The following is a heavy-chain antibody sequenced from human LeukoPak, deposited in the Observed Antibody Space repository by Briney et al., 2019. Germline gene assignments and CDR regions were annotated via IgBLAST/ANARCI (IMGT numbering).Heavy chain of an antibody. CDR1: GGTFSSYA. D-gene: IGHD3-3*01. CDR2: IIPIFGTA. J-gene: IGHJ6*03. Sequence: SVKVSCKASGGTFSSYAISWVRQAPGQGLEWMGGIIPIFGTANYAQKFQGRVTITTDESTSTAYMELSSLRSEDTAVYYCARDSGGYYMPYYYYYMDVWGKGTTVTVSS. V-gene: IGHV1-69*05. CDR3: ARDSGGYYMPYYYYYMDV.